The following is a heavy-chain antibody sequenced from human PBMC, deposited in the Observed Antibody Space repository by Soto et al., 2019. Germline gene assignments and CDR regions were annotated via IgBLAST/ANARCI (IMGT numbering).Heavy chain of an antibody. J-gene: IGHJ6*02. CDR3: VQSRCGGDCLQSYSSHSYYGLDV. Sequence: QITLKESGPTLVKPTQTLTLTCTFSGFSLSTTGVGVGWIRQPPGKALEWLALIYWDDDKRYNPSLNSRLTITKDTSKNQVVLAMTNMDPVDTVTYYCVQSRCGGDCLQSYSSHSYYGLDVWVQGTTVTVSS. D-gene: IGHD2-21*02. CDR2: IYWDDDK. CDR1: GFSLSTTGVG. V-gene: IGHV2-5*02.